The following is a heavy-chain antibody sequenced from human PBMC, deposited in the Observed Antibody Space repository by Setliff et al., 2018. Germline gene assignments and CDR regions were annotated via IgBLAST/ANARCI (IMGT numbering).Heavy chain of an antibody. CDR1: GYTSTGYY. CDR2: INPSSGAT. D-gene: IGHD3-16*01. Sequence: GASVKVSCKASGYTSTGYYMHWVRQAPGQGLEWMGRINPSSGATIYAQKFQGRVTMTSDTSISTAYVELGRLRSDDTAVYFCARDGGGDSDAFDIWGQGTMVTVSS. J-gene: IGHJ3*02. V-gene: IGHV1-2*06. CDR3: ARDGGGDSDAFDI.